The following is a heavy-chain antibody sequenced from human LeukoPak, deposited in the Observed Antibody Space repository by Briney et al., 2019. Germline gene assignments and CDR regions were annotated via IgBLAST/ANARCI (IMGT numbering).Heavy chain of an antibody. CDR2: IYSGGTT. D-gene: IGHD2-2*01. CDR3: ARVQGTSWFDP. CDR1: GFTLSSYS. V-gene: IGHV3-66*01. Sequence: GGSLRLSCAASGFTLSSYSMNWVRQAPGKGLEWVSTIYSGGTTNYADSVKGRFTISRDDFMNTLHLQMNSLRAEDTAVYYCARVQGTSWFDPWGQGILVTVSS. J-gene: IGHJ5*02.